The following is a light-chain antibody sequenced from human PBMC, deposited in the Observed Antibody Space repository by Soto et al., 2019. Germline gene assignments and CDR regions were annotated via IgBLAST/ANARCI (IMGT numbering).Light chain of an antibody. CDR1: SSDVGGYNY. V-gene: IGLV2-14*01. CDR3: SSYTSSRTYV. CDR2: EVS. J-gene: IGLJ1*01. Sequence: QSALTQPASVSGSPGQSITISCTGTSSDVGGYNYVSWYQQHPGKAPKLMIYEVSNRPSGVYNRFSGSKSGNTASLTISGLQAEDEADYYCSSYTSSRTYVFGTGTKLTVL.